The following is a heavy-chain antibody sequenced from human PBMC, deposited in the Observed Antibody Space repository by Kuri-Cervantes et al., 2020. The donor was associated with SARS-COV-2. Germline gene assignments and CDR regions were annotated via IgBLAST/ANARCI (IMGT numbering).Heavy chain of an antibody. J-gene: IGHJ6*03. Sequence: ESLKISCAVYGGSFSGYYWSWIRQPPGKGLEWIGEINHSGSTNYNPSLKSRVTISVDTSKNQFSLKLSSVTAADTAVYYCARRAKMLRFLEWFPGYMDVWGKGTMVNVSS. V-gene: IGHV4-34*01. CDR2: INHSGST. CDR1: GGSFSGYY. CDR3: ARRAKMLRFLEWFPGYMDV. D-gene: IGHD3-3*01.